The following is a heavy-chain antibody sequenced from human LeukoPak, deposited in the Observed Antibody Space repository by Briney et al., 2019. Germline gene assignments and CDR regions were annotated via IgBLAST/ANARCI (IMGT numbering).Heavy chain of an antibody. CDR1: GGSFSGYY. CDR3: AREHCSGGSCYSIYYYYYMDV. V-gene: IGHV4-34*01. CDR2: INHSGST. D-gene: IGHD2-15*01. J-gene: IGHJ6*03. Sequence: MPSETLSLTCAVYGGSFSGYYWSWIRQPPGKGLEWIGEINHSGSTNYNPSLKSRVTISVDTSKNQFSLKLSPVTAADTAVYYCAREHCSGGSCYSIYYYYYMDVWGKGTTVTVSS.